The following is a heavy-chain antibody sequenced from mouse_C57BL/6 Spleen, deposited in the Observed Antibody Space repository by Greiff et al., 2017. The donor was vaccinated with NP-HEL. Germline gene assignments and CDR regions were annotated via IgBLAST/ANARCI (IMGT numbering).Heavy chain of an antibody. CDR2: INPHNGGP. CDR3: ARNEEGSRAYYFDY. CDR1: LYTFPDYN. V-gene: IGHV1-22*01. Sequence: PLPPSVPVLFQPGASVPLSCTASLYTFPDYNLPWVPLSHCTILAWIGYINPHNGGPSYNQKFKGKATLTVNKSSSTAYMELRSLTSEDSAVYYCARNEEGSRAYYFDYWGQGTTLTVSS. J-gene: IGHJ2*01. D-gene: IGHD3-1*01.